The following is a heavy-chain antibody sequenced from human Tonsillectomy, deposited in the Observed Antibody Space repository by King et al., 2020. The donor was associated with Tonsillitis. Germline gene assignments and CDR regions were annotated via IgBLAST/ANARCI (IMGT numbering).Heavy chain of an antibody. CDR3: ARDEPDPIAVDYGMDV. Sequence: VQLVQSGAEVKKPGSSVKVFCKASGGTFSSYAISWVRQAPGQGLEWMGGSIPIFGTANYAQKFQGRVTITADESTSTAYMELGSLRSEDTAVYYGARDEPDPIAVDYGMDVWGQGTTVTVSS. CDR1: GGTFSSYA. CDR2: SIPIFGTA. D-gene: IGHD6-19*01. J-gene: IGHJ6*02. V-gene: IGHV1-69*01.